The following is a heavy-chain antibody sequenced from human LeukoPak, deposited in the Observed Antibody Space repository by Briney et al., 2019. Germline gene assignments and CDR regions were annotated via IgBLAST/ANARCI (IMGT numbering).Heavy chain of an antibody. D-gene: IGHD3-3*01. V-gene: IGHV1-2*02. Sequence: GASVKVSCKPSGYTFTGYYMHWVRQAPGQGLEWMGWINPNSGGTNYAQKFQGRVTMTRDTSISTAYMELSRLRSDDTAVYYCARLILELGGYAVDYGGQGTLVTVSS. CDR3: ARLILELGGYAVDY. J-gene: IGHJ4*02. CDR2: INPNSGGT. CDR1: GYTFTGYY.